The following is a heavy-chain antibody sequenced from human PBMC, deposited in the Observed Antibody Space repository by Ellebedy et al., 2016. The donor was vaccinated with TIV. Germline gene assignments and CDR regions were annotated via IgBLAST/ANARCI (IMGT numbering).Heavy chain of an antibody. CDR3: ERRVGGDGMDV. J-gene: IGHJ6*02. D-gene: IGHD3-16*01. CDR2: IYYSGIT. V-gene: IGHV4-59*01. CDR1: GGSISSYY. Sequence: GSLRLSCTVPGGSISSYYWIWIRQPPGKGLEWLGYIYYSGITNYNPSLKSRVTISLDTSKNKFSLKLSSGTAADTAVYYCERRVGGDGMDVWGQGTTVTVSS.